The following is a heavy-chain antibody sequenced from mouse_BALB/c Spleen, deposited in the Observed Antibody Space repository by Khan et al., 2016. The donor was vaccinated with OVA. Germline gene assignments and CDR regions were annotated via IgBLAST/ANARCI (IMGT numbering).Heavy chain of an antibody. Sequence: EVQLQQSGPELMKPGASVKISCTASGYSFTNYYIHWVKQSHGQSLEWIGYIDPFNGGTNYNQKFKGTATLTVDKSSSTAYMHLSSLTSEDSAVYYFTRLGTTGWFAYWGQGTLVTVSA. V-gene: IGHV1S135*01. CDR2: IDPFNGGT. D-gene: IGHD2-13*01. CDR1: GYSFTNYY. CDR3: TRLGTTGWFAY. J-gene: IGHJ3*01.